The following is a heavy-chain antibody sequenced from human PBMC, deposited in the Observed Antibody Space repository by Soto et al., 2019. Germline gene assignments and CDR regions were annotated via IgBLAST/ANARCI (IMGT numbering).Heavy chain of an antibody. CDR1: GYTFTSYG. CDR3: ARDYRSIAAAGSDYYYYYGMDV. V-gene: IGHV1-18*01. Sequence: GASVKVSCKASGYTFTSYGISWVRQAPGQGLEWMGWISAYNGNTNYAQKLQGRVTMTTDTSTSTAYTELRSLRSDDTAVYYCARDYRSIAAAGSDYYYYYGMDVWGQGTTVTVSS. J-gene: IGHJ6*02. D-gene: IGHD6-13*01. CDR2: ISAYNGNT.